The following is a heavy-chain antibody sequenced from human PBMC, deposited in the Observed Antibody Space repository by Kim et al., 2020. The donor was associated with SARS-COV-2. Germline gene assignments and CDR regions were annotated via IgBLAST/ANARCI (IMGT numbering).Heavy chain of an antibody. CDR1: EFNFRNYG. D-gene: IGHD3-10*01. Sequence: GGSLRLSCAASEFNFRNYGMSWVRQAPGTGLEWVSAVSASGENTYYSDSVKGRFTISRDNSANTLDLQMTGLRANDTAVYFCAKALVPGPYYYYGMDLWGQGTTVTVSS. CDR3: AKALVPGPYYYYGMDL. V-gene: IGHV3-23*01. CDR2: VSASGENT. J-gene: IGHJ6*02.